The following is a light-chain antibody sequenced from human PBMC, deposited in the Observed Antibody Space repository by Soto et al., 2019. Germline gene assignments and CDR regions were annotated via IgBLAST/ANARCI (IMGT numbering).Light chain of an antibody. Sequence: QSALTQPASVSGSPGQSITISGTGTSSDVGSYNLVSWYQQHPGKAPKLMIYEGSKRPSGVSNRFSGSKSGNTASLTISGLQAEDEADYYCCSYAGSRTSVFGGGTKLTVL. J-gene: IGLJ2*01. CDR3: CSYAGSRTSV. CDR1: SSDVGSYNL. CDR2: EGS. V-gene: IGLV2-23*01.